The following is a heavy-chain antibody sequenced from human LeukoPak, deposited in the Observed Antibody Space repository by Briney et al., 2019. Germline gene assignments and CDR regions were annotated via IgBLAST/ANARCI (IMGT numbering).Heavy chain of an antibody. D-gene: IGHD3-10*01. CDR2: INPNSGGT. Sequence: ASLKVSCKAAGYTFTGYYMHWVRQAPGQGLEWMGWINPNSGGTNYAQKFQGRVTMTRDTSISTAYMELSRLRSDDTAVYYCARDRKGVTIPFDYWGQGTLATVSS. J-gene: IGHJ4*02. CDR3: ARDRKGVTIPFDY. CDR1: GYTFTGYY. V-gene: IGHV1-2*02.